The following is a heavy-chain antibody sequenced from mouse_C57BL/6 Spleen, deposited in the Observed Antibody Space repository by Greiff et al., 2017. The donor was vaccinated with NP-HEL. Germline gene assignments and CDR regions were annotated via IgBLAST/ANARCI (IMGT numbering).Heavy chain of an antibody. D-gene: IGHD1-1*01. CDR3: ARLDYYGSIYVYAMAY. Sequence: VQLKESGGGLVKPGGSLKLSCAASGFTFSDYGMHWVRQAPEKGLEWVAYISSGSSTIYYADTVKGRFTISRDNAKNTLFLQMTSLRSEDTAMYYCARLDYYGSIYVYAMAYWGQGTSVTVSS. CDR2: ISSGSSTI. J-gene: IGHJ4*01. CDR1: GFTFSDYG. V-gene: IGHV5-17*01.